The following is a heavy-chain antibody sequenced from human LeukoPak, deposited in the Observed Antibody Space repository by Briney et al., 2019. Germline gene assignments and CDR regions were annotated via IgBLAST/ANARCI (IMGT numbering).Heavy chain of an antibody. Sequence: PSETLSLTCTVSGGSISSYYWSWIRQPPGKGLEWIGYIYYSGSTNYNPSLKSRVTISVDTSKNQFSLKLSSETAADTAVYYCARDYGDYTSDYWGQGTLVTVSS. D-gene: IGHD4-17*01. CDR1: GGSISSYY. V-gene: IGHV4-59*01. CDR2: IYYSGST. J-gene: IGHJ4*02. CDR3: ARDYGDYTSDY.